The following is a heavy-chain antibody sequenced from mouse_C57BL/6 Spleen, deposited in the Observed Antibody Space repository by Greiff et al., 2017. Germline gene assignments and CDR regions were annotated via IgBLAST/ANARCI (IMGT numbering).Heavy chain of an antibody. J-gene: IGHJ2*01. CDR2: ISGGGGNT. Sequence: DVMLVESGGGLVKPGGSLKLSCAASGFTFSSYTMSWVRQTPEKRLEWVATISGGGGNTYYPDSVKGRFTISSDNAKNTLYLQMSSLRSEDTALYYCARHGGVTYYFDYWGQGTTLTVSS. D-gene: IGHD2-2*01. CDR3: ARHGGVTYYFDY. V-gene: IGHV5-9*01. CDR1: GFTFSSYT.